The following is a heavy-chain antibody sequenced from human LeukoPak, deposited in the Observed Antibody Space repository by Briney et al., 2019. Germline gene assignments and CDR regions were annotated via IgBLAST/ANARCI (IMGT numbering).Heavy chain of an antibody. Sequence: PGGSLRLSCAASGFTFSGSALHWVRQAAGKGLEGVGRIRSTANGYATAYAASVKGRFTISRDDSKNTAYVQMDSLKTEDTAVYYCTGNYYGSGSYADFDYWGQGTLVTVSS. CDR1: GFTFSGSA. J-gene: IGHJ4*02. CDR3: TGNYYGSGSYADFDY. D-gene: IGHD3-10*01. CDR2: IRSTANGYAT. V-gene: IGHV3-73*01.